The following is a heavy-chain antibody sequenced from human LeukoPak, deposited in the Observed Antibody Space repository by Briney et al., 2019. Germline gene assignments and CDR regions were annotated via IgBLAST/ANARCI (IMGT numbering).Heavy chain of an antibody. J-gene: IGHJ3*02. V-gene: IGHV3-48*03. CDR2: ISSSGSTI. D-gene: IGHD1-26*01. CDR1: GFTFSSYK. CDR3: ARDFGSYYGSAFDI. Sequence: PGGSLRLSCAPSGFTFSSYKMNWVRQAPGKGLEWVSYISSSGSTIYYADSVKGRFTISRDNAKNSLYLQRNSLRAEDTAVYYCARDFGSYYGSAFDIWGQGTMVTVSS.